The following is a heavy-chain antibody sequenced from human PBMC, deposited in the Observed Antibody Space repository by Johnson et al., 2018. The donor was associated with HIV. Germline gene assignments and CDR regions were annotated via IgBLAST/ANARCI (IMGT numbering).Heavy chain of an antibody. Sequence: QVQLVESGGGLVQPGRSLRLSCAASGFTFSNYGMHWVRQGPGKGLEWVAVISYDGSNKYYADSVKGRFTISRDNSKNTLYLQMNSLRAEDTAVYYCAREAHYYDSSGLKRGAFDIWGQGTMVTVSS. J-gene: IGHJ3*02. D-gene: IGHD3-22*01. CDR1: GFTFSNYG. CDR3: AREAHYYDSSGLKRGAFDI. V-gene: IGHV3-30*03. CDR2: ISYDGSNK.